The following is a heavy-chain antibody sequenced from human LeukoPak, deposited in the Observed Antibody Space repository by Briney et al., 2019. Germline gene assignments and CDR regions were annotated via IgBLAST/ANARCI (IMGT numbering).Heavy chain of an antibody. CDR2: IYTSSTT. Sequence: SETLSRKSSGSTGSSSSNYWSWMGTAAGKELEWIGRIYTSSTTNYNPSLKSRVTMSVDTSKNQFSLKLSSVTAADTDVYYCAQTGIFADFWSGYYLSYYYFYMYVWGKGTTVTVSS. D-gene: IGHD3-3*01. CDR3: AQTGIFADFWSGYYLSYYYFYMYV. V-gene: IGHV4-4*07. CDR1: TGSSSSNY. J-gene: IGHJ6*03.